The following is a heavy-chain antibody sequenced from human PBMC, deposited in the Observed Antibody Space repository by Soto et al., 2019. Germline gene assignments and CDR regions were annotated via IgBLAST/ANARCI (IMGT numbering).Heavy chain of an antibody. Sequence: QVQLVQSGAEVKKPGSSVKVSCTASGGTFSSYAISWVRQAPGQGLEWMGGIIPSFGTANYAQKFQGRVTITADESTSTADMELSSLRSEDTAVYYCAREQVRSSPSYWFDPWGQGPLVTVSS. CDR1: GGTFSSYA. CDR2: IIPSFGTA. CDR3: AREQVRSSPSYWFDP. J-gene: IGHJ5*02. V-gene: IGHV1-69*01. D-gene: IGHD6-6*01.